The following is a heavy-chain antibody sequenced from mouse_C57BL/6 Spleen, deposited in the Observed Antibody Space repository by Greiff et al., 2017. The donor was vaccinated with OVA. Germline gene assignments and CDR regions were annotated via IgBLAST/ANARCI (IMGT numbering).Heavy chain of an antibody. V-gene: IGHV1-26*01. Sequence: EVQLQQSGPELVKPGASVKISCKASGYTFTDYYINWVKQSHGKSLEWIGDINPNNGGTSYNQKFKGKATLTVDKSSSTAYMELRSLTSEDSAVYYCARRGGSSYDYAMDYWGQGTSVTVSS. CDR1: GYTFTDYY. CDR3: ARRGGSSYDYAMDY. J-gene: IGHJ4*01. CDR2: INPNNGGT. D-gene: IGHD1-1*01.